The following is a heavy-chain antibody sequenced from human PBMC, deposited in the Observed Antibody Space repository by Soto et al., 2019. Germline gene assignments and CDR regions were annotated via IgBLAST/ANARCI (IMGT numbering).Heavy chain of an antibody. CDR3: ARGGPSSPHYYYYYMDV. CDR2: TRNKANSYTT. CDR1: GFTFSDHY. J-gene: IGHJ6*03. D-gene: IGHD6-19*01. V-gene: IGHV3-72*01. Sequence: GGSLRLSCAASGFTFSDHYMDWVRQASGKGLEWVGRTRNKANSYTTEYAASVKGRFTISRDDSKNSLYLQMNSLKTEDTAVYYCARGGPSSPHYYYYYMDVWGKGTTVTVSS.